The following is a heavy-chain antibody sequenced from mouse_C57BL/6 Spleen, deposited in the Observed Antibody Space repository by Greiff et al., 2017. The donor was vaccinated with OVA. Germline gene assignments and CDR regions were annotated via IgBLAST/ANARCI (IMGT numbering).Heavy chain of an antibody. V-gene: IGHV1-76*01. CDR1: GYTFTDYY. Sequence: QVQLKESGAELVRPGASVKLSCKASGYTFTDYYINWVKQRPGQGLEWIARIYPGSGNTYYNEKFKGKATLTAEKSSSTAYMQLSSLTSEDSAVYFCASFYYDYDERGYYFDYWGQGTTLTVSS. CDR2: IYPGSGNT. CDR3: ASFYYDYDERGYYFDY. D-gene: IGHD2-4*01. J-gene: IGHJ2*01.